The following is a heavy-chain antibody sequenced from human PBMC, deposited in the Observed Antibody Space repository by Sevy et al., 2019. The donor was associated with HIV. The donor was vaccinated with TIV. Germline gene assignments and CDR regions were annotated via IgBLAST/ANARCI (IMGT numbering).Heavy chain of an antibody. J-gene: IGHJ4*02. CDR2: LSATGGRT. CDR3: AKVNAATGTLIRGFDY. CDR1: GFTFSSFA. V-gene: IGHV3-23*01. Sequence: GGSLRLYCAASGFTFSSFAMSWVRKTPGKGLEWVSGLSATGGRTYYSDSVKGRFTISRDNSENTLYLQMNSLRDEDTAIYYCAKVNAATGTLIRGFDYWGQGTLVTVSS. D-gene: IGHD1-1*01.